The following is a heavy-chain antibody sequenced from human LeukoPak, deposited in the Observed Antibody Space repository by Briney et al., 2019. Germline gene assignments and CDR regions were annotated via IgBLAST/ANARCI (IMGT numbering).Heavy chain of an antibody. CDR1: GGSISSYY. J-gene: IGHJ4*02. Sequence: SETLSLTCTVSGGSISSYYWSWIRQPPGKGLEWIGYIYYSGSTNYNPSLKSRVTISVDTSKNQFSLKLSSVTAADTAVYYCARAGITYYDSSGYYFDYWGQGTLVTVSS. CDR3: ARAGITYYDSSGYYFDY. CDR2: IYYSGST. V-gene: IGHV4-59*12. D-gene: IGHD3-22*01.